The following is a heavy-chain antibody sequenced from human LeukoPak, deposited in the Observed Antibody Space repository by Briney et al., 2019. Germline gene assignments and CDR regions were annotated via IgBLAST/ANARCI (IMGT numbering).Heavy chain of an antibody. D-gene: IGHD2-21*01. J-gene: IGHJ5*02. CDR1: GYTFTGYY. CDR3: ARKLFPPVTKGWFDP. V-gene: IGHV1-2*02. Sequence: GASVKVSCKASGYTFTGYYMHWVRQAPGQGLEWMGWINPNSGGTKYAQKFQGRVTMTRDTSISTAYMELSSLTSDDTAVYYCARKLFPPVTKGWFDPWGKETLVTVSS. CDR2: INPNSGGT.